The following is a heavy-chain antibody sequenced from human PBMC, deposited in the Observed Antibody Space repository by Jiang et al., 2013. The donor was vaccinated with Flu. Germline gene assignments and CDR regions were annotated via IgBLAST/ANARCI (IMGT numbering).Heavy chain of an antibody. Sequence: SGAEVKKPGASVKVSCKVSGYTLTELSMHWVRQAPGKGLEWMGGFDPEDGETIYAQKFQGRVTMTEDTSTDTAYMELSSLRSEDTAVYYCATDYPQLASHDYGDYRGSYWYFDLWGRGTPVTVSS. CDR1: GYTLTELS. J-gene: IGHJ2*01. V-gene: IGHV1-24*01. D-gene: IGHD4-17*01. CDR3: ATDYPQLASHDYGDYRGSYWYFDL. CDR2: FDPEDGET.